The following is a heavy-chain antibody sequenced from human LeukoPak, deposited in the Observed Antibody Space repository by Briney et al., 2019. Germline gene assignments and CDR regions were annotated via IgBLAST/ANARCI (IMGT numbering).Heavy chain of an antibody. CDR3: AKGDLYVGFDY. Sequence: GGSLRLSCAASGFTFSSYGMHWVRQAPGKGLEWVAFIRYDGSKKYFADSVKGRFTISRDNSKNTLYLQMNTLRTEDTAVYYCAKGDLYVGFDYWGQGTLVTVSS. J-gene: IGHJ4*02. V-gene: IGHV3-30*02. CDR1: GFTFSSYG. D-gene: IGHD3-16*01. CDR2: IRYDGSKK.